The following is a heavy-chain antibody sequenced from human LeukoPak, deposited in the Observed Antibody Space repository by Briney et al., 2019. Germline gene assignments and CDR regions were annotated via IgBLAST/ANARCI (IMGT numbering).Heavy chain of an antibody. V-gene: IGHV3-66*01. D-gene: IGHD6-19*01. CDR1: GFTVSSNY. CDR2: IYSGGST. CDR3: AREVVAGTGNYFDY. Sequence: GGSLRLSCAASGFTVSSNYMSWVRQAPGKGLEWVSVIYSGGSTYYADSVKGRFTISRDNSKNTLYLQMNSLRAEDTAVYYCAREVVAGTGNYFDYWDQGTLVTVSS. J-gene: IGHJ4*02.